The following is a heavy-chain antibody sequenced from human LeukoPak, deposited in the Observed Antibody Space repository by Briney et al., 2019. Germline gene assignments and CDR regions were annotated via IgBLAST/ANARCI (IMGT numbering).Heavy chain of an antibody. D-gene: IGHD3-10*01. CDR2: ISRSSSYI. CDR3: ARHDHYGSGSYYRGAPVDY. CDR1: GFTFSSYS. V-gene: IGHV3-21*01. Sequence: PGGSLRLSCAASGFTFSSYSMNWVRQAPGKGLDWVSSISRSSSYIYYADSEKGRFTISRDNAKNSLYLQMNSLRAEDTAVYYCARHDHYGSGSYYRGAPVDYWGQGTLVTVSS. J-gene: IGHJ4*02.